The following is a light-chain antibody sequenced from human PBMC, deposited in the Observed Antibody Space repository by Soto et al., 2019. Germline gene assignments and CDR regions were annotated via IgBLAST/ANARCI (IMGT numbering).Light chain of an antibody. Sequence: QSALTQPRSVSGSPGQSVTISCAGSSSDIGAYDYVSWFQQHPGKAPKLMIYEGSKRPSGVSNRFSGSKSGNTASLTISGLQAEDEADYYCCSYAGSSTPYVFGTGTKVTVL. CDR3: CSYAGSSTPYV. CDR1: SSDIGAYDY. CDR2: EGS. J-gene: IGLJ1*01. V-gene: IGLV2-23*01.